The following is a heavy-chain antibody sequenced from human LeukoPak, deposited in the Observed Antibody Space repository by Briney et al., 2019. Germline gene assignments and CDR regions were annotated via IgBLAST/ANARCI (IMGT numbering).Heavy chain of an antibody. CDR3: ATTLNIATAGYF. J-gene: IGHJ4*02. Sequence: GGSLRLSCEASGFTFEDYGMTWVRQRPGRGLEYVAEINWNGDNPVYENSLRGRFTISRNNAKNSVYLQMNSLRAEDTVTYYCATTLNIATAGYFWGQGTLVTVSS. CDR1: GFTFEDYG. CDR2: INWNGDNP. V-gene: IGHV3-20*04. D-gene: IGHD6-13*01.